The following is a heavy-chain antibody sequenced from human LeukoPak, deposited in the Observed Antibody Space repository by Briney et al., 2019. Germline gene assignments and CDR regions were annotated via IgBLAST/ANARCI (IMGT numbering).Heavy chain of an antibody. V-gene: IGHV4-31*03. Sequence: SQTLSLTCTVSGGSISSGGYYWSWIRQHPGKGLEWIGYIYYSGSTYYNPSLKSRVTLSVDTSKNQFSLKLSSVTAADTAVYYCARAFHSGYDLEGFDYWGQGTQVTVSS. J-gene: IGHJ4*02. CDR1: GGSISSGGYY. CDR2: IYYSGST. D-gene: IGHD5-12*01. CDR3: ARAFHSGYDLEGFDY.